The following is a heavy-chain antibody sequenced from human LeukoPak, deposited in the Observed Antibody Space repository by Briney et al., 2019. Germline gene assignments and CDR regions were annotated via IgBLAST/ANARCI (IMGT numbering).Heavy chain of an antibody. D-gene: IGHD5-12*01. CDR3: ARNGYGAFDI. J-gene: IGHJ3*02. V-gene: IGHV3-11*01. CDR2: ICGGSGTI. CDR1: GFTFSDYY. Sequence: GGSLRLSCAVSGFTFSDYYMSWIRQAPGKGLEWVSYICGGSGTIDYADSVKGRFTISRDNAKKSLYLEMNSLRDEDTAVYYCARNGYGAFDIWGQGTVVTVSS.